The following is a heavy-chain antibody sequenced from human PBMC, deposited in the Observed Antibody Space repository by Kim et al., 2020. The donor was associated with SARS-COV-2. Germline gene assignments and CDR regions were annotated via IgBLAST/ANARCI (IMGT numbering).Heavy chain of an antibody. D-gene: IGHD3-3*01. CDR3: AKAAHTILPQLPSGMDV. V-gene: IGHV3-23*01. J-gene: IGHJ6*02. Sequence: GGSLRLSCAASGFTFSSYAMSWVRQAPGKGLEWVSAISGSGGSTYYADSVKGRFTISRDNSKNTLYLQMNSLRAEDTDVYYCAKAAHTILPQLPSGMDVWGQGTTVTVSS. CDR2: ISGSGGST. CDR1: GFTFSSYA.